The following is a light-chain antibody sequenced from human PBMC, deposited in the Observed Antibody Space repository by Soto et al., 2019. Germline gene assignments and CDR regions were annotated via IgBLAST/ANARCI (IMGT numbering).Light chain of an antibody. CDR3: QQYGSSPST. Sequence: EIVLTQFPGTLSLSPGERATLSCRASQSVSSYYLAWYQQKPGRAPRLLIYAASSRATGIPVRFSGSGSGTDFTLTISRLEPEDFAVYYCQQYGSSPSTFGGGTKVEIK. CDR2: AAS. V-gene: IGKV3-20*01. J-gene: IGKJ4*01. CDR1: QSVSSYY.